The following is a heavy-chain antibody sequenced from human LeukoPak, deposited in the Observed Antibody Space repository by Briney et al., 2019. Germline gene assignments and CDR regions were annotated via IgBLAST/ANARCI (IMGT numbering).Heavy chain of an antibody. Sequence: SETLSLTCTVSGGSISSYYWNWIRQSPGKGLEWIGYIYYTGSTNYNPSLRSRVTISVDRSKNQFSLKLSSVTAADTAVYYCARSGASPRGWFDPWGQGTLVTVSS. CDR3: ARSGASPRGWFDP. V-gene: IGHV4-59*12. J-gene: IGHJ5*02. D-gene: IGHD3-10*01. CDR1: GGSISSYY. CDR2: IYYTGST.